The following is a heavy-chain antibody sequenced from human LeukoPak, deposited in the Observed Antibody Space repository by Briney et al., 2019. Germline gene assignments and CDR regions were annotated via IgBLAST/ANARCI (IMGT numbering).Heavy chain of an antibody. CDR3: ARTYYYDSSGYNFDY. J-gene: IGHJ4*02. Sequence: ASVKVSCKASGYTFTSYAMNWVRQAPGQGLEWMGIINPSGGSTSYAQKFQGRVTMTRDTSTSTVYMELSSLRSEDTAVYYCARTYYYDSSGYNFDYWGQGTLVTVSS. CDR1: GYTFTSYA. D-gene: IGHD3-22*01. CDR2: INPSGGST. V-gene: IGHV1-46*01.